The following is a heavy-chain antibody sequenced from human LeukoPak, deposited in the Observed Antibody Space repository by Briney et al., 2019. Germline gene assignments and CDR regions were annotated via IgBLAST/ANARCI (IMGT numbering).Heavy chain of an antibody. V-gene: IGHV3-74*01. Sequence: PGGSLRLSCAASGFTFSSYWMHWVRQAPGKGLVRVSRINADGRTTNYADSVKGRFTISRDNARNTLYLQLNNLRAEDTAVYYCARGASSGYRIDQWGQGTLVTVSS. CDR1: GFTFSSYW. J-gene: IGHJ4*02. CDR3: ARGASSGYRIDQ. CDR2: INADGRTT. D-gene: IGHD5-18*01.